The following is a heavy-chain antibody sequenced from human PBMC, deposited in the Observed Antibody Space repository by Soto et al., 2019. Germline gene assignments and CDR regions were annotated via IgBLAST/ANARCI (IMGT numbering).Heavy chain of an antibody. Sequence: EVQLLESGGGLVQPGGSLRLSCAASGFTFSSYAMSWGRQAPGKGLEWDSAISGSGGSKYYADSAKGRFTISRDNSKNTLYLQMNILRAEDTVVYYCARYQLKGMDVWRQGTTVTVSS. J-gene: IGHJ6*01. D-gene: IGHD2-2*01. CDR2: ISGSGGSK. CDR3: ARYQLKGMDV. CDR1: GFTFSSYA. V-gene: IGHV3-23*01.